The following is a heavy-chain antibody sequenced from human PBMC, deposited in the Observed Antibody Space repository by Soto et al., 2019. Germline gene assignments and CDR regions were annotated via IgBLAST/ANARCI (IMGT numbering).Heavy chain of an antibody. V-gene: IGHV4-31*03. J-gene: IGHJ5*02. CDR2: IFYTGTA. CDR3: ARRLDDTPENFFNWFDP. Sequence: QVQLQESGPGLVKPSQTLSLTCTVSGGSINTGGYYWGWIRHLPGEGLEWIGHIFYTGTAYYNPSLRSRVTASIGPSANQFSLHLFSVTAADTAMYYCARRLDDTPENFFNWFDPWGQGILVTVSS. CDR1: GGSINTGGYY. D-gene: IGHD2-15*01.